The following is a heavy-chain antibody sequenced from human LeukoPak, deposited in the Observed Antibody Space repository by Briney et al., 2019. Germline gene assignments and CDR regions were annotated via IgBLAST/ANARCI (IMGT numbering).Heavy chain of an antibody. V-gene: IGHV4-4*07. CDR1: GGSISSYY. D-gene: IGHD3-22*01. J-gene: IGHJ4*02. Sequence: SETLSLTCTVSGGSISSYYWSWIRQPAEKGLEWIGRIYTSGSTNYNPSLKSRVTVSVDTSKNQFSLKLSSVTAADTAVYYCARDTDSSGYYFTFDYWGQGTLVTVSS. CDR3: ARDTDSSGYYFTFDY. CDR2: IYTSGST.